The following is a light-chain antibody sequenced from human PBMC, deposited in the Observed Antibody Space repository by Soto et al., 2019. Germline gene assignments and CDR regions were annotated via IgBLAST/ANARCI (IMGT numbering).Light chain of an antibody. J-gene: IGKJ1*01. CDR3: QQYYSYPRT. CDR2: AAS. CDR1: QGINTF. Sequence: AIRMTQSPSSVSASPGDRVTVTCRASQGINTFLAWYKQRPGKAPEFLMHAASTLYSGVPSRFIGSGSGTNFTLTITGLQSDDVATYYCQQYYSYPRTFGQGTKVEI. V-gene: IGKV1-8*01.